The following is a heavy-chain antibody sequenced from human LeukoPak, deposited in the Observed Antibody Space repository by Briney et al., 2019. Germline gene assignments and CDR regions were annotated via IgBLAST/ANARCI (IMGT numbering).Heavy chain of an antibody. CDR2: ISWNSGSI. CDR1: GFTFDDYA. V-gene: IGHV3-9*03. Sequence: GGCLRLSCAASGFTFDDYAMHWVRQAPGKGLEWVSGISWNSGSIGYADSVKGRFTISRDNAKNSLYLQMNSLRAEDMALYYCAKDRYYDSSGPFDYWGQGTLVTVSS. J-gene: IGHJ4*02. CDR3: AKDRYYDSSGPFDY. D-gene: IGHD3-22*01.